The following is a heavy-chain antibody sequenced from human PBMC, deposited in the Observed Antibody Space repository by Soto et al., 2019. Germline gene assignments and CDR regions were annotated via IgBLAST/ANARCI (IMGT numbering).Heavy chain of an antibody. Sequence: GGSLRLSCAASGFTVSSNYMSWVRQAPGKGLEWVSVIYSGGSTYYADSVKGRFTISRHNSKNTLYLQMNSLRAEDTAVYYCARGHSYGFYYYYYMDVWGKGTTVTVSS. J-gene: IGHJ6*03. CDR3: ARGHSYGFYYYYYMDV. CDR2: IYSGGST. CDR1: GFTVSSNY. D-gene: IGHD5-18*01. V-gene: IGHV3-53*04.